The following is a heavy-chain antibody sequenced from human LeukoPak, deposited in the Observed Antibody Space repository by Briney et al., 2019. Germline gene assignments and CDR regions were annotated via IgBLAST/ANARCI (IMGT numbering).Heavy chain of an antibody. CDR1: GFTFSNYG. Sequence: GGSLRLSCAASGFTFSNYGVHWVRQAPGRGLEWVAMIFYDGSKKEHADSVKGRLTISRDKSKNTLYLHLDSLRPEDTAVYYCAKEPDYGDDYDYWGKGALVTVSS. CDR3: AKEPDYGDDYDY. J-gene: IGHJ4*02. D-gene: IGHD4-17*01. V-gene: IGHV3-30*18. CDR2: IFYDGSKK.